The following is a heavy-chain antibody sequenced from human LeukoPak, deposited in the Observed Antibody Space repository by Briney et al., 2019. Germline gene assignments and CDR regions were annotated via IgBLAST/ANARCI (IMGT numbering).Heavy chain of an antibody. CDR1: GGSISGYY. V-gene: IGHV4-59*01. J-gene: IGHJ5*02. CDR3: ARAHGYSYGYGTPFDP. Sequence: SETLSLTCTVSGGSISGYYWSWIRQPPGKGLEWIGYIYYSGSTNYNPSLKGRVTISVDTSKNQFSLKLSSVTAADTAVYYCARAHGYSYGYGTPFDPWGQGTLVTVSS. CDR2: IYYSGST. D-gene: IGHD5-18*01.